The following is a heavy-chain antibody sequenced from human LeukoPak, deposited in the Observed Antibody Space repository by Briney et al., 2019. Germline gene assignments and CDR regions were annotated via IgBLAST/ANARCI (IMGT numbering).Heavy chain of an antibody. CDR2: ISGSGGST. V-gene: IGHV3-23*01. Sequence: GGSLRLSCAASGFTFSNAWMSWVRQAPGKGLEWVSAISGSGGSTYYADSVKGRFTISRDNSKNTLYLQMNSLRAEDTAVYYCAKDNGDCSGGSCYRGGGFDYWGQGTLVTVSS. D-gene: IGHD2-15*01. CDR1: GFTFSNAW. J-gene: IGHJ4*02. CDR3: AKDNGDCSGGSCYRGGGFDY.